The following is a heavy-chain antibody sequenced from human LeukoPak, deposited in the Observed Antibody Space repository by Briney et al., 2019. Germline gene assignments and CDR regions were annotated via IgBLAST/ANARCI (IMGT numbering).Heavy chain of an antibody. Sequence: GGSLRLSCAASGFTSSSYSMNWVRQAPGKGLEWVSSISSSSSYIYYADSVKGRFTISRDNAKNSLYLQMNSLRAEDTAVYYCARDRPLHTNSRFRDYWGQGTLVTVSS. J-gene: IGHJ4*02. D-gene: IGHD2-8*01. CDR3: ARDRPLHTNSRFRDY. CDR2: ISSSSSYI. V-gene: IGHV3-21*01. CDR1: GFTSSSYS.